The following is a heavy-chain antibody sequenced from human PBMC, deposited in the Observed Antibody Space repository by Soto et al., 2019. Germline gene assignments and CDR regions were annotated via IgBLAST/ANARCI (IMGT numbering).Heavy chain of an antibody. J-gene: IGHJ5*01. CDR2: INHNGST. D-gene: IGHD5-12*01. Sequence: SETLSLTCAVSGWSFSGYYWSWIRQPPGKGLEWFGEINHNGSTNYNPSLKSRVTISVDTTKNQFSLKLSSVTAADTAVYYCAYSGYDPQSRLSTVTTYNWFDSWGQGTLVTVSS. CDR3: AYSGYDPQSRLSTVTTYNWFDS. V-gene: IGHV4-34*01. CDR1: GWSFSGYY.